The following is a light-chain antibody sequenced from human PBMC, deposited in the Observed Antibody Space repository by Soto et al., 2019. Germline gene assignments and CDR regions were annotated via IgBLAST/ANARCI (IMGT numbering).Light chain of an antibody. V-gene: IGLV2-14*01. CDR3: SSYTSSSTLMV. J-gene: IGLJ2*01. CDR2: KVS. CDR1: SSDVGGYNY. Sequence: QSALTQPASVSGSPGQSITISCTGTSSDVGGYNYVSWYQQHPGKAPKLMIYKVSNRPSGVSNRFSGSKSGNTASLTISGLQAEDEADYYCSSYTSSSTLMVFGGGTKVTVL.